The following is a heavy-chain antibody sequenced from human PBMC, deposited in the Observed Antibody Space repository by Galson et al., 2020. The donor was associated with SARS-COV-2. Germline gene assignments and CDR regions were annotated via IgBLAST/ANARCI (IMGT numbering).Heavy chain of an antibody. CDR1: GDTVSSNSAA. V-gene: IGHV6-1*01. CDR3: VRDAGLGLDAFDI. J-gene: IGHJ3*02. CDR2: TYYRSKWYI. Sequence: SQTLSLTRDISGDTVSSNSAAWNWIRQSPTSGLEWLGRTYYRSKWYIEYAVSVKGRVTINPDTSKNQFSLHLNSVTPDDTAVYFCVRDAGLGLDAFDIWGQGTKVTVSS. D-gene: IGHD6-19*01.